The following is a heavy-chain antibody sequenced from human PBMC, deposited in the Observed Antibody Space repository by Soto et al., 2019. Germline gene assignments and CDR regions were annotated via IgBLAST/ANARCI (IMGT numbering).Heavy chain of an antibody. Sequence: EVRMLESGGGLVQPGGSLRLSCAASGFIFGNYAFSWVRQAPGKGLEWVSALSGGGDKTYYTDSVKGRFTNSRDNSKTTLYLQMNSLRAEDTAVYYCAILEDYYGLDVWGQGATVTVSS. J-gene: IGHJ6*02. V-gene: IGHV3-23*01. CDR2: LSGGGDKT. CDR3: AILEDYYGLDV. CDR1: GFIFGNYA. D-gene: IGHD3-3*02.